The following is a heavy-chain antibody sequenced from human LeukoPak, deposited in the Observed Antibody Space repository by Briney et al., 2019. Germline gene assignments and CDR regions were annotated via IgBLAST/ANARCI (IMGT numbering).Heavy chain of an antibody. Sequence: PGGSLRLSCAASGFTFSSYGMHWVRQAPGKGLEWVAVIWYDGSNKYYADSVRGRFTISRDNSKNTLYLQMDSLRTEDTAVYYCARVELYASGWYGSIDYWGQGTLVAVSS. D-gene: IGHD6-19*01. CDR2: IWYDGSNK. CDR1: GFTFSSYG. CDR3: ARVELYASGWYGSIDY. J-gene: IGHJ4*02. V-gene: IGHV3-33*01.